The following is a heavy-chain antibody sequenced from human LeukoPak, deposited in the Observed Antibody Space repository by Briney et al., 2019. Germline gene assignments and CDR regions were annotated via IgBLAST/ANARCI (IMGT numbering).Heavy chain of an antibody. CDR3: ARDLHPTPNWCAFDI. Sequence: SETLSLTCTVSGGSISSSSYYWGWIRQPPGKGLEWIGSIYYSGSTYYNPSLKSRVTISIDTSKNQFSLKLSSVTAVDTAVYYCARDLHPTPNWCAFDIWGQGTMVTVSS. CDR1: GGSISSSSYY. V-gene: IGHV4-39*07. D-gene: IGHD7-27*01. CDR2: IYYSGST. J-gene: IGHJ3*02.